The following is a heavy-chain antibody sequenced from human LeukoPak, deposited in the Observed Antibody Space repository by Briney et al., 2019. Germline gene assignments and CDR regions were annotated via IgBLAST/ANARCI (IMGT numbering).Heavy chain of an antibody. J-gene: IGHJ4*02. V-gene: IGHV3-30-3*01. CDR2: ISYDGSNK. D-gene: IGHD1/OR15-1a*01. CDR1: GFTFSSYA. CDR3: AGNKGDS. Sequence: RSPRLSCAASGFTFSSYALHWVRQAPGKGLEWVAIISYDGSNKYYADSVKGRFTISRDNSKNTVYLQMNSLRVEDTALYYCAGNKGDSWRKGT.